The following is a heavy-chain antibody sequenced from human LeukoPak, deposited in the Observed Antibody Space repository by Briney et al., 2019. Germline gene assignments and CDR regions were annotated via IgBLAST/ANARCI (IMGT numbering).Heavy chain of an antibody. J-gene: IGHJ5*02. CDR1: GFTVSSNY. CDR3: ARGYCSGSKCYSVWFDP. Sequence: GGSLRLSCAASGFTVSSNYMSWVRQAPGKGLEWVPIIYSGGSIYYADSVKGRFTISRDNSKNTLFLQMNSLRAEDTAVYYCARGYCSGSKCYSVWFDPWGQGTLVTVSS. D-gene: IGHD2-15*01. V-gene: IGHV3-53*01. CDR2: IYSGGSI.